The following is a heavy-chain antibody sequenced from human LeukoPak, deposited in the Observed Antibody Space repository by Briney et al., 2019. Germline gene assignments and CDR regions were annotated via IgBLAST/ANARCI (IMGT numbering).Heavy chain of an antibody. CDR2: IYPGDSDT. Sequence: GESLKISCKGSGYSFTSYWIGWVRQMPGKGLEWMGIIYPGDSDTRYSPSFQGQATISADKSISTAYLQWSSLKASDTAMYYCARQGSGEYCSSTSCNSGDYWGQGTLVTVSP. J-gene: IGHJ4*02. CDR1: GYSFTSYW. D-gene: IGHD2-2*01. CDR3: ARQGSGEYCSSTSCNSGDY. V-gene: IGHV5-51*01.